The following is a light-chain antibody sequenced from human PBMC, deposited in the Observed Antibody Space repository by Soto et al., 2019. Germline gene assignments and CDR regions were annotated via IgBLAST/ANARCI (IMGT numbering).Light chain of an antibody. CDR1: QSVSIY. Sequence: DIVLTQSPATLSLSPGERATLSCRASQSVSIYLAWYQQKPGQAPGLLIYDASNRATGIPARFSGSGSGTDFTLTISSLEPEDFAVYFCQHRSNWPPTFGGGTKVEIK. V-gene: IGKV3-11*01. CDR2: DAS. CDR3: QHRSNWPPT. J-gene: IGKJ4*01.